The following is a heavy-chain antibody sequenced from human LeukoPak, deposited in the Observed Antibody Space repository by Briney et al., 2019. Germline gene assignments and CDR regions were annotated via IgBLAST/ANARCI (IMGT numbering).Heavy chain of an antibody. D-gene: IGHD5-18*01. Sequence: SETLSLTCTVSGGSISSSSYYWGWIRQPPGKGLEWIGSIYYSGSTYYNPSLKSRVTISVDTSKNQFSLKLSSVTAADTAVYYCARQVQLWVAYGMDVWGQGTTVTVSS. J-gene: IGHJ6*02. CDR1: GGSISSSSYY. CDR3: ARQVQLWVAYGMDV. CDR2: IYYSGST. V-gene: IGHV4-39*01.